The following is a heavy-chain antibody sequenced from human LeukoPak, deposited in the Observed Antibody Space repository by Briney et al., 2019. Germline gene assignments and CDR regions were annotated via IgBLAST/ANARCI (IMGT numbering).Heavy chain of an antibody. CDR2: IYHSGST. CDR1: GGSISSGGYS. D-gene: IGHD5-24*01. Sequence: SDTLSLTCAVSGGSISSGGYSWSWIRQPPGKGLEWIGYIYHSGSTYYNPSLKSRVTISVDRSRNQFSLKLSSVTAADTAVYYCARGEMATIRGYYFDYWGQGTLVTVSS. V-gene: IGHV4-30-2*01. CDR3: ARGEMATIRGYYFDY. J-gene: IGHJ4*02.